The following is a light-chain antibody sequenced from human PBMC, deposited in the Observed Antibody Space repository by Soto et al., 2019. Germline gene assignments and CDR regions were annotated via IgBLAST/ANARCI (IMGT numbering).Light chain of an antibody. CDR3: SSYTSSSFPYV. Sequence: QSALTQPASVSGSPGQSITIFCTGTSSDVGAYNFVSWYQQHPGKAPKLMLYDVSNRPSGVSDRFSGSKSGNTASLTISGLQAEDEADYYCSSYTSSSFPYVFGTGTKLTVL. CDR2: DVS. J-gene: IGLJ1*01. CDR1: SSDVGAYNF. V-gene: IGLV2-14*03.